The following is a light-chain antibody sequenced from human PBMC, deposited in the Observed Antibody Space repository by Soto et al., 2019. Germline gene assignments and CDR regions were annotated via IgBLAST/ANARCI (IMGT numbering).Light chain of an antibody. V-gene: IGKV3-15*01. CDR1: QSVSSN. CDR2: GAS. Sequence: EIVMTQSPATLSVSPEERATLSCRTSQSVSSNLAWYQQKPGQAPRLLIYGASTRATGIPATFSESGSGTDFRLTIRRLQSEDWSVCYCQQYNYWPPFTFGTGTKVHIK. CDR3: QQYNYWPPFT. J-gene: IGKJ3*01.